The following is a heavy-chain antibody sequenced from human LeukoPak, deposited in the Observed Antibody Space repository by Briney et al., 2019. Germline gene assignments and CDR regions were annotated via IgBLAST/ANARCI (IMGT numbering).Heavy chain of an antibody. D-gene: IGHD3-22*01. Sequence: SETLSLTCTVSGDSITNSYWSWIRQPPGKGLEWIAYTYYNGRANYNPSLKSRVTISVDTSKNQFSLKLSSVTAADTAVYYCARAREYYYDSSGYYPNYFDYWGQGTLVTVSS. CDR3: ARAREYYYDSSGYYPNYFDY. CDR1: GDSITNSY. CDR2: TYYNGRA. V-gene: IGHV4-59*01. J-gene: IGHJ4*02.